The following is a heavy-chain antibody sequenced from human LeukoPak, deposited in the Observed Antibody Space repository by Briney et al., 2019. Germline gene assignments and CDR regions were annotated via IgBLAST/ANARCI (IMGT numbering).Heavy chain of an antibody. CDR1: GFTFSSNA. D-gene: IGHD6-19*01. V-gene: IGHV3-23*01. J-gene: IGHJ4*02. CDR3: ARSYRSGWHYFDY. CDR2: IGGSGGNT. Sequence: GGSLRLSCEASGFTFSSNAMSWVRQAPGKGLEWVSGIGGSGGNTDYADSVKGRFTISRDTSKNTLYLQMNSLRAEDTAMYYCARSYRSGWHYFDYWGQGTLVTVSS.